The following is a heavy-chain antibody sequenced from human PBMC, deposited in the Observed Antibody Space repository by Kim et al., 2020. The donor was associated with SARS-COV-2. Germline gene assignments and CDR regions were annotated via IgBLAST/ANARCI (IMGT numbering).Heavy chain of an antibody. CDR3: AKLHRRDYSSGWYSFEGGGYGMDV. D-gene: IGHD6-19*01. CDR1: GFTFSSYA. Sequence: GGSLRLSCAASGFTFSSYAMSWVRQAPGKGLEWVSAISGSGGSTYYADSVKGRFTISRDNSKNTLYLQMNSLRAEDTAVYYCAKLHRRDYSSGWYSFEGGGYGMDVGGQGTTVTVSS. CDR2: ISGSGGST. J-gene: IGHJ6*02. V-gene: IGHV3-23*01.